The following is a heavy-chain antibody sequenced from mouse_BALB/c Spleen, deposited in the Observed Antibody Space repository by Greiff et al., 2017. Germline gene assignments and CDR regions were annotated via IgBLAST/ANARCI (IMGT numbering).Heavy chain of an antibody. J-gene: IGHJ3*01. D-gene: IGHD2-14*01. Sequence: VQLQQSGAELVKPGASVKLSCTASGFNFKDTYMHWVKQRPEQGLEWIGRIDPANGNTKYDPKFQGKATITADTSSNTAYLQLSSLTSEDAAVYDCARGSTTGSWFAYWGQGTLVTVSA. CDR2: IDPANGNT. V-gene: IGHV14-3*02. CDR3: ARGSTTGSWFAY. CDR1: GFNFKDTY.